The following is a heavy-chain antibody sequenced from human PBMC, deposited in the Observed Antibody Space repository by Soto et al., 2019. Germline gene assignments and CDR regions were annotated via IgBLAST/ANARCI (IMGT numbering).Heavy chain of an antibody. D-gene: IGHD2-2*01. Sequence: PGVSLKISCKGSGYSFTSYWIGWVRQMPGKGLQWLGIIYPGDSDTRYSPSFQGQVTISADKSISTAYRQWSSLKASDTAMYYCARRYCSSTSCTRGGWFDPWGQGTMVTVSS. CDR3: ARRYCSSTSCTRGGWFDP. V-gene: IGHV5-51*03. CDR2: IYPGDSDT. CDR1: GYSFTSYW. J-gene: IGHJ5*02.